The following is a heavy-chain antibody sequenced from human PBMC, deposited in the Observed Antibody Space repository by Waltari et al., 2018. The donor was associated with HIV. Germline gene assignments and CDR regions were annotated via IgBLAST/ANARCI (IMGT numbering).Heavy chain of an antibody. J-gene: IGHJ5*02. CDR1: GFTFSSYG. D-gene: IGHD6-13*01. CDR2: IGYDGTNK. V-gene: IGHV3-33*01. CDR3: AREPSSSTWYNWFDP. Sequence: QVQLVESGGGVVQPGRSLRLSCTASGFTFSSYGFHWVAQDHGKGLEWVAVIGYDGTNKYYADSGKGRFTISRDNSKNTLYLQMNSLRPDDTAVYYCAREPSSSTWYNWFDPWGQGTLVTVSS.